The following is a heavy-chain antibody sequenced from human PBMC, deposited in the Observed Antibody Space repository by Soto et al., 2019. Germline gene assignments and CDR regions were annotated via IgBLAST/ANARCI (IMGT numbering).Heavy chain of an antibody. D-gene: IGHD2-15*01. CDR1: GGSISSGGYY. J-gene: IGHJ6*02. V-gene: IGHV4-31*03. Sequence: NPSETLSLTCTVSGGSISSGGYYWSWIRQHPGKGLEWTGYIYYSGSTYYNPSLNSRATISVDTSKNQFSLKLSSVTAADTAVYFCAREGSQSNRDNYYGMDVWGQGTTVTVSS. CDR3: AREGSQSNRDNYYGMDV. CDR2: IYYSGST.